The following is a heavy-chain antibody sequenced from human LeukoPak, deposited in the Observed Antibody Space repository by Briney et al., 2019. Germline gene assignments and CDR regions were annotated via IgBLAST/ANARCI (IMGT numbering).Heavy chain of an antibody. Sequence: SETLSLTCTVSGVSISSHYWSWIRQPPGKGLAWIGYIYYSGSTNYNPSLKSRVTISVDTSRNQFSLKLSSVTAADSAVYYCARRTGYLNYYYYYYMDVWGNGTTVTVSS. J-gene: IGHJ6*03. CDR1: GVSISSHY. CDR2: IYYSGST. V-gene: IGHV4-59*11. D-gene: IGHD3/OR15-3a*01. CDR3: ARRTGYLNYYYYYYMDV.